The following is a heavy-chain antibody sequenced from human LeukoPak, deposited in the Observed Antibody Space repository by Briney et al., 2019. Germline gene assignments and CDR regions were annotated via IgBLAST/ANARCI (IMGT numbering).Heavy chain of an antibody. Sequence: ASVKVSCKASGYTFTGYYMHWVRQAPGQGLEWMGWINPNSGGTNYARKFQGRVTMTRDTSISTAYMELSRLRSDDTAVYYYARDLRGVIDYWGQGTLVTVSS. CDR2: INPNSGGT. D-gene: IGHD3-10*01. J-gene: IGHJ4*02. CDR1: GYTFTGYY. V-gene: IGHV1-2*02. CDR3: ARDLRGVIDY.